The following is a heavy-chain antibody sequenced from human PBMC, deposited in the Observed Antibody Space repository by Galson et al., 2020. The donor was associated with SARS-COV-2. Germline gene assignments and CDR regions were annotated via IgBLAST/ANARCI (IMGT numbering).Heavy chain of an antibody. CDR3: ATVYSLWFGELPYY. J-gene: IGHJ4*02. D-gene: IGHD3-10*01. Sequence: ASVKVSCKVSGYTLTEFSMHWVRQAPGKGLEWMGGFDPEDGETIYAQKFQGRVTMTEDTSTDTAYMELSSLRSEDTAVYYCATVYSLWFGELPYYWGQGTLVTVSS. V-gene: IGHV1-24*01. CDR1: GYTLTEFS. CDR2: FDPEDGET.